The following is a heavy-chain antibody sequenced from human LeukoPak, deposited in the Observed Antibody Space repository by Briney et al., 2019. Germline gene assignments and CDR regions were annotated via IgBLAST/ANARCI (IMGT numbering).Heavy chain of an antibody. J-gene: IGHJ4*02. CDR1: GGSISGYY. D-gene: IGHD2-8*01. CDR2: IYSSGST. CDR3: ARGAYMYAFYFDS. V-gene: IGHV4-59*01. Sequence: SETLSLTCTVSGGSISGYYWSWIRQAPGKALEWIAYIYSSGSTSYNPSLKSRVTLSVDTSNNRFSLKLSSVTAADTAEYYCARGAYMYAFYFDSWGQGTQVTVSS.